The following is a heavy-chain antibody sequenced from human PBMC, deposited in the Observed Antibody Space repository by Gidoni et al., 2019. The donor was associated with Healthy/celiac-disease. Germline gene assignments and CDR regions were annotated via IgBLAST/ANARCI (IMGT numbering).Heavy chain of an antibody. Sequence: EVQLLESGGGLVQPGGSLRLSCAAPGCTCSSYAMSWVRQAPGKGRGCVSAISGVGGSPYYAASVKGRFTISRDNSKNTLYLQMNSLRAEDTAVYYCAKAAQLIWELVDYWGQGTLVTVSS. CDR2: ISGVGGSP. D-gene: IGHD1-26*01. V-gene: IGHV3-23*01. CDR1: GCTCSSYA. CDR3: AKAAQLIWELVDY. J-gene: IGHJ4*02.